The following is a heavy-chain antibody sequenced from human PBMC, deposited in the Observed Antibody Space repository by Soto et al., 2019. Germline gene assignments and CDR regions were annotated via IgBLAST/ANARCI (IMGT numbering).Heavy chain of an antibody. CDR3: AREDRYYYGMDV. Sequence: SETLSLTCTVSGGSISSGGYYWSWIRQHPGKGLEWIGHIYYSGSTYYNPSLKSRVTISVDTSKNQFSLKLSSVTAADTAVYYCAREDRYYYGMDVWGQGTTVTVSS. CDR1: GGSISSGGYY. V-gene: IGHV4-31*03. J-gene: IGHJ6*02. CDR2: IYYSGST.